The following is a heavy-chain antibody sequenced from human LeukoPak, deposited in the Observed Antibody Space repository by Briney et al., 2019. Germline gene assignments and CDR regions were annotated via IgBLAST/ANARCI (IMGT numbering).Heavy chain of an antibody. CDR2: IKQDGSAK. CDR3: VVASVEFDY. D-gene: IGHD5-12*01. J-gene: IGHJ4*02. V-gene: IGHV3-7*01. Sequence: GGSLRLSCAASGFTFSSYWMSWVRQAPGKGLEWVANIKQDGSAKYYVDSVKGRFTISRDNAKNSLYLQMNSLRAEDTAAYYCVVASVEFDYWGQGTLVTVSS. CDR1: GFTFSSYW.